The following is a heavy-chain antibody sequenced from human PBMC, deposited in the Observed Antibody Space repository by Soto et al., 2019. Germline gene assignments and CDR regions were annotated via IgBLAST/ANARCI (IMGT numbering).Heavy chain of an antibody. J-gene: IGHJ4*02. D-gene: IGHD3-22*01. CDR3: TRPYFNSSGPYFDY. Sequence: EVQMVESEGGLVQPGGSLRLSCAASGFIFRNFWMSWVRQTPGKGLEWVASIKHDGSEKYYVDSVKGRFTISIDNAKNSLYLRMNSLRVADTAVYYCTRPYFNSSGPYFDYWGQGTLVTVSS. CDR2: IKHDGSEK. CDR1: GFIFRNFW. V-gene: IGHV3-7*03.